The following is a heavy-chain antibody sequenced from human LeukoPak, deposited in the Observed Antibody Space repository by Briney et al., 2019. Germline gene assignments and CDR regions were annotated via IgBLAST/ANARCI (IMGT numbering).Heavy chain of an antibody. J-gene: IGHJ4*02. CDR1: GGSINNDRYY. Sequence: PSETLPLTCTVSGGSINNDRYYWAWMRQPPGKGLEFIGTIDYRGTAYYIPSLKSRGTISVDTYRNQFSLDLSSVTAADTAVYYCARHMSPRPGGIDSFANWGEGTLVTV. CDR3: ARHMSPRPGGIDSFAN. D-gene: IGHD3-16*01. CDR2: IDYRGTA. V-gene: IGHV4-39*01.